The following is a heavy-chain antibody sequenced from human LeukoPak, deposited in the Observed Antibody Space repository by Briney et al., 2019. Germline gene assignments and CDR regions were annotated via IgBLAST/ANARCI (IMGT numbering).Heavy chain of an antibody. J-gene: IGHJ4*02. CDR3: ARAPLGYCSGGTCKRYFDY. CDR1: GGSISSGDYY. V-gene: IGHV4-30-4*01. D-gene: IGHD2-15*01. CDR2: INYSGST. Sequence: SETLSLTCTVSGGSISSGDYYWSWIRQPPGKGLEWIGYINYSGSTSYNPSLKSRVTISVDTSKNQFSLKLSSVTAADTAVYYCARAPLGYCSGGTCKRYFDYWGQGTLVTVSS.